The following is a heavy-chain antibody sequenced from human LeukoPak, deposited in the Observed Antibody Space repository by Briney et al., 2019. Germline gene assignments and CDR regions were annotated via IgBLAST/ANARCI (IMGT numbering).Heavy chain of an antibody. CDR1: GGSISSYY. CDR3: ARLSLGATGGYYFDY. J-gene: IGHJ4*02. V-gene: IGHV4-59*01. Sequence: SETLSLTCTVSGGSISSYYWTWIRQPPGRGLEWLGYIYYSGSTNYNPSLKSRVTISVDTSKKQFSLKLSSVTAADTAVYYCARLSLGATGGYYFDYWGQGTLVTVSS. D-gene: IGHD1-26*01. CDR2: IYYSGST.